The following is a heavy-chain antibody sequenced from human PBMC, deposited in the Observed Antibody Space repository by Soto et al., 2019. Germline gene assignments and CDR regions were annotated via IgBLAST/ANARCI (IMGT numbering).Heavy chain of an antibody. V-gene: IGHV1-69*02. CDR3: TLGSWSAETFDI. Sequence: QVQLVQSGAEVKKPGSSVKVSCKASGGTFRTYTIIWVRQAPGHGLEWMGRILPMLDITNSAQRFQGRVTITADKSTSTAYLELSSLRSEDTAVYYCTLGSWSAETFDIWGRGTMVTVSS. CDR1: GGTFRTYT. J-gene: IGHJ3*02. CDR2: ILPMLDIT. D-gene: IGHD6-13*01.